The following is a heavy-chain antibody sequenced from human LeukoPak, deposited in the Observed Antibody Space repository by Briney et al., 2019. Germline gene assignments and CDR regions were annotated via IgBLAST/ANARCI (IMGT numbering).Heavy chain of an antibody. V-gene: IGHV3-30-3*01. CDR3: VPAAPFDY. Sequence: GGSPRLSCAASGFTFSSYAMHWVRQAPGKGLEWVAVISYDGSNKYYADSVKGRFTISRDNSKNTLYLQMNSLRAEDTAVYFVVPAAPFDYWGQGTLVTVSS. CDR1: GFTFSSYA. J-gene: IGHJ4*02. CDR2: ISYDGSNK. D-gene: IGHD2-2*01.